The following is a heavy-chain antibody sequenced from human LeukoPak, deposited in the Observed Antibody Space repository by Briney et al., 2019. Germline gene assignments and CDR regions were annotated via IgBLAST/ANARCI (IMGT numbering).Heavy chain of an antibody. J-gene: IGHJ4*02. V-gene: IGHV4-34*01. CDR3: ASSSYRSFYDSSGYYPFDY. CDR1: GGSFSGYY. D-gene: IGHD3-22*01. Sequence: SETLSLTCAVYGGSFSGYYWSWIRQPPGKGLEWIGEINHSGSTNYNPSLKSRVIISVDTSKNQFSLKLGSVTAADTAVYYCASSSYRSFYDSSGYYPFDYWGQGTLVTVSS. CDR2: INHSGST.